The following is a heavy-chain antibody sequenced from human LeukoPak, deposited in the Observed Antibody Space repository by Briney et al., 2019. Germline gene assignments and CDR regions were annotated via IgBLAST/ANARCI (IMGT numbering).Heavy chain of an antibody. D-gene: IGHD1-26*01. J-gene: IGHJ6*02. CDR3: AKDIGAGYYYYYGMDV. CDR2: ISWNSGSI. CDR1: GFPFNDYY. V-gene: IGHV3-9*01. Sequence: GGSLRLSCAATGFPFNDYYMTWVRQAPGKGLEWVSGISWNSGSIGYADSVKGRFTISRDNAKNSLYLQMNSLRAEDTALYYCAKDIGAGYYYYYGMDVWGQGTTVTVSS.